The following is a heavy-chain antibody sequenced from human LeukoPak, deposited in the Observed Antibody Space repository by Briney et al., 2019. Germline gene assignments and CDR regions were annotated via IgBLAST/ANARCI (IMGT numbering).Heavy chain of an antibody. J-gene: IGHJ4*02. D-gene: IGHD4-17*01. V-gene: IGHV3-9*01. Sequence: GGSLRLSCAASGFTFDDYAMHWVRQAPGKGLEWVSGISWNSGSIGYADSVKGRFTISRDNAKNSLYLQMNSLRAEDTAVYYCARDSGDYVDDYWGQGTLVTVSS. CDR1: GFTFDDYA. CDR3: ARDSGDYVDDY. CDR2: ISWNSGSI.